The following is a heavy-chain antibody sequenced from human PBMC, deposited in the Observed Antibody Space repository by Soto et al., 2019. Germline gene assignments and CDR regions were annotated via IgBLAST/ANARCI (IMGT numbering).Heavy chain of an antibody. V-gene: IGHV4-4*02. Sequence: SETLSVTCGVSSGSISSSNWWSWVRQPPGKGLEWIGEIYHSGSTNYNPSLKSRVTISVDKSKNQFSLKLSSVTAADTAVYYCARNAQGGYCSSTSCHGGNWFDPWGQGTLVTVSS. CDR3: ARNAQGGYCSSTSCHGGNWFDP. D-gene: IGHD2-2*01. CDR1: SGSISSSNW. CDR2: IYHSGST. J-gene: IGHJ5*02.